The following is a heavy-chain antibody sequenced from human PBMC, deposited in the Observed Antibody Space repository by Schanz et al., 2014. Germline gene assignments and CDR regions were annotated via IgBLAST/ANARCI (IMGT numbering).Heavy chain of an antibody. D-gene: IGHD3-10*01. J-gene: IGHJ4*02. CDR2: IPSDESNK. Sequence: QVQLVESGGGVVQPGGSLRLSCAASGFTFSSSGMHWVRQAPGKGLEWVAFIPSDESNKYYIDSVKGRFTISRDNSKNTLYLQMNSLRTEDTAVYYCARGDMVRGGFDYWGQGTLVTVSS. V-gene: IGHV3-30*02. CDR3: ARGDMVRGGFDY. CDR1: GFTFSSSG.